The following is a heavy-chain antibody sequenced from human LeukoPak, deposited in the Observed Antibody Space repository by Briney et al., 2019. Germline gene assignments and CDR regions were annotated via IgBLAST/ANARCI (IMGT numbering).Heavy chain of an antibody. CDR2: INPNSGGA. CDR3: ARDSTMVRGVIMPY. Sequence: GASVKVSCKASGYTFSGYYMHWVRQSPGQELEWMGCINPNSGGANYAQKFQGRVTMTRDTSISTAYMELSRLRSDDTAVYYCARDSTMVRGVIMPYWGQGTLVTVSS. CDR1: GYTFSGYY. V-gene: IGHV1-2*02. D-gene: IGHD3-10*01. J-gene: IGHJ4*02.